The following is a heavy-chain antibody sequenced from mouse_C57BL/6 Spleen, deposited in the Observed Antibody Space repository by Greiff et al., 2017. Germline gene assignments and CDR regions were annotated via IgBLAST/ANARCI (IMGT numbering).Heavy chain of an antibody. J-gene: IGHJ3*01. Sequence: EVQLQQSGPELVKPGASVKISCKASGYSFTGYYMNWVKQSPEKSLEWIGEINPSTGGTTYNQKFKAKATLTVDKSSSTAYMQLKSLTSEDSAVYYCARTYGSSSWFAYWGQGTLVTVSA. CDR2: INPSTGGT. CDR3: ARTYGSSSWFAY. V-gene: IGHV1-42*01. D-gene: IGHD1-1*01. CDR1: GYSFTGYY.